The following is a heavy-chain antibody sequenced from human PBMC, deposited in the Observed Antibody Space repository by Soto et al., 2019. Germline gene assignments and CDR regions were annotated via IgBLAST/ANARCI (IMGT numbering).Heavy chain of an antibody. V-gene: IGHV1-69*13. CDR3: ARDRGSGDGSYSVHPYYFDY. CDR1: GGTFSSYA. J-gene: IGHJ4*02. D-gene: IGHD1-26*01. Sequence: GASVKVSCKASGGTFSSYAISWVRQAPGQGLEWMGGIIPIFGTANYAQKFQGRVTITADESTSTAYMELSSLRSEDTAVYYCARDRGSGDGSYSVHPYYFDYWGQGTLVTVSS. CDR2: IIPIFGTA.